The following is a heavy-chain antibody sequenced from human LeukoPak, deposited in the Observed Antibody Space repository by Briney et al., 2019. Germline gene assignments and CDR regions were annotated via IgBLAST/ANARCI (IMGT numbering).Heavy chain of an antibody. V-gene: IGHV3-74*01. Sequence: GGSLRLSCAASGFAFSSYWMHWVRQAPGKGLVWVSRINSDGSSTSYADSVKGRFTISRDNAKNTVYLQMNSLRAEDTAVYYCXXXXXAAAGRGYYYYYMDVWGKGTTVTISS. D-gene: IGHD6-13*01. CDR1: GFAFSSYW. CDR3: XXXXXAAAGRGYYYYYMDV. CDR2: INSDGSST. J-gene: IGHJ6*03.